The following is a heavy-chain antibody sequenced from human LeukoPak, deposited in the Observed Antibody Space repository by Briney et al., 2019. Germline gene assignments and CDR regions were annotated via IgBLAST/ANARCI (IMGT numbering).Heavy chain of an antibody. Sequence: GGSLRLSCTASGFTFGDYAMSWVRQAPGKGLEWVGFIRSKAYGGTTEYAASVKGRFTISRDDSKSIAYLQMNSLKTEDTAVYYCARDGYGMSYAFDIWGQGTMVTVSS. D-gene: IGHD3-22*01. CDR1: GFTFGDYA. J-gene: IGHJ3*02. V-gene: IGHV3-49*04. CDR3: ARDGYGMSYAFDI. CDR2: IRSKAYGGTT.